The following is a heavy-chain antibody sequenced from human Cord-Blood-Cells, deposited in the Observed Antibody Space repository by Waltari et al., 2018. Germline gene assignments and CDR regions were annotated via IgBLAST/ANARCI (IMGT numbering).Heavy chain of an antibody. CDR1: GGSFRGYY. Sequence: QVQLQQWGAGLLKPSETLSLTCAVYGGSFRGYYWSWIRQPPGKGLEWIGEINHSGSTNYNPSLKSRVTISVDTSKNQFSLKLSSVTAADTAVYYCAREITFGGVIVGRPNWFDPWGQGTLVTVSS. CDR2: INHSGST. V-gene: IGHV4-34*01. J-gene: IGHJ5*02. D-gene: IGHD3-16*02. CDR3: AREITFGGVIVGRPNWFDP.